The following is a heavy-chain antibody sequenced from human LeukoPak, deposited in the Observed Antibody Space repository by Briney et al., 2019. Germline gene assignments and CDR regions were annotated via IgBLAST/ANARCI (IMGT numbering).Heavy chain of an antibody. V-gene: IGHV3-23*01. CDR1: GFTFRSYA. Sequence: GGSLRLSCAASGFTFRSYAMSWVRQAPGKGLEWVSAISGSGGSTYYADSVKGRFTISRDNSKNTLYLQMNSLRAEDTAVYYCAKEKRLRFLEWLPSAGMDVWGQGTTVTVSS. CDR3: AKEKRLRFLEWLPSAGMDV. J-gene: IGHJ6*02. D-gene: IGHD3-3*01. CDR2: ISGSGGST.